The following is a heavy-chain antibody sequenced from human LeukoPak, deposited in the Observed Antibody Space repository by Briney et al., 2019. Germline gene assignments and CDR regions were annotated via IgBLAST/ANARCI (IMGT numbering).Heavy chain of an antibody. CDR3: ARHYRPTTVTWQYHFGLGL. J-gene: IGHJ6*02. V-gene: IGHV3-48*03. CDR1: GFTFSSYE. CDR2: ISTSGSAI. D-gene: IGHD4-17*01. Sequence: QPGGSLRLSCAASGFTFSSYEMNWVRQPPGKGLEWISLISTSGSAIYYADSAKGRFTVSRDNAKNSLYLQMNSLRAEDTAIYYCARHYRPTTVTWQYHFGLGLWGPGTTVTVSS.